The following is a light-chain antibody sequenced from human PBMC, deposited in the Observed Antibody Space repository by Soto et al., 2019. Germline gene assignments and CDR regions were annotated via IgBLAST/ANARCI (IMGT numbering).Light chain of an antibody. J-gene: IGKJ5*01. V-gene: IGKV3-20*01. CDR3: QQYDNSPIT. CDR2: GAS. CDR1: QSVKTF. Sequence: EIVLTQSPATLSLSPGQRATLSCRASQSVKTFLVWYQHRPGQAPRLLIYGASSRATGIPDRFSGTGSETDFTLTISRLEPEDFAVYYCQQYDNSPITFGQGTRLEIK.